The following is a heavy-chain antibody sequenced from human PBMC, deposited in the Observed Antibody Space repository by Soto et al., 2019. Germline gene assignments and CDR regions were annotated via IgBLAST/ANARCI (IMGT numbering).Heavy chain of an antibody. Sequence: SVKVSCKASGGTFSSYAISWVRQAPGQGLEWMGGIIPIFGTANYAQKFQGRVTITRNKSTSTAYMELSSLRSEDTAVYYCARSDLIYDFWSVYYPPPDAFDIWGQGTMVTVSS. CDR1: GGTFSSYA. D-gene: IGHD3-3*01. V-gene: IGHV1-69*05. CDR3: ARSDLIYDFWSVYYPPPDAFDI. J-gene: IGHJ3*02. CDR2: IIPIFGTA.